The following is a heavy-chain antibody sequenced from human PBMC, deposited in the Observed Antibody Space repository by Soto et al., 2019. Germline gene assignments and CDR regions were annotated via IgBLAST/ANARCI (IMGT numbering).Heavy chain of an antibody. V-gene: IGHV4-59*08. CDR2: IYYSGST. J-gene: IGHJ6*03. D-gene: IGHD3-3*01. Sequence: SETLSLTCTVSGGSISSYYWSWIRQPPGKGLEWIGYIYYSGSTNYNPSLKSRVTISVDTSKNQFSLKLSSVTAADTAVYYCARLPTGLRLGYMDVWGKGTTVTVSS. CDR1: GGSISSYY. CDR3: ARLPTGLRLGYMDV.